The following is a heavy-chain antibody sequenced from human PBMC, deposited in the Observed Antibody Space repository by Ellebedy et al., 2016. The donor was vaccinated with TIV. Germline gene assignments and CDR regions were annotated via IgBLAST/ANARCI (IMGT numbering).Heavy chain of an antibody. D-gene: IGHD3-22*01. Sequence: ASVKVSCXASGYTFTSYYMHWVRQAPGQGLEWMGIINPSGGSTSYAQKFQGRVTMTRDTSTSTVYMELSSLRSEDTAVYYCARGLRYYYDSSGRSGDNWFDPWGQGTLVTVSS. J-gene: IGHJ5*02. CDR1: GYTFTSYY. CDR2: INPSGGST. V-gene: IGHV1-46*01. CDR3: ARGLRYYYDSSGRSGDNWFDP.